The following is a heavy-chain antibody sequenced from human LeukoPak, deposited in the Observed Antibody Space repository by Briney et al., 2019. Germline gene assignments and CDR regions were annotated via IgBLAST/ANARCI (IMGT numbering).Heavy chain of an antibody. CDR2: IYYSGGT. Sequence: PSETLSLTCTVSGGSISSYYWSWIRQPPGKGLEWIGYIYYSGGTNYNPSLKSRVTISVDTSKNQFSLKLSSVTAADTAVYYCARETTVKFYFDYWGQGTLSPSPQ. CDR1: GGSISSYY. CDR3: ARETTVKFYFDY. V-gene: IGHV4-59*01. D-gene: IGHD4-17*01. J-gene: IGHJ4*02.